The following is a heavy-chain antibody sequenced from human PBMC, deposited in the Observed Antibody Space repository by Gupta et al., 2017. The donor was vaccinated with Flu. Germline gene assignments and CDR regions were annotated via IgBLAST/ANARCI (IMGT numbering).Heavy chain of an antibody. D-gene: IGHD2-15*01. J-gene: IGHJ6*03. CDR2: IGDSGHIT. V-gene: IGHV3-23*01. Sequence: VRQAPGKGLEWVSSIGDSGHITYYLDSVRGRFTISRDNSKNILFLQMSSLGAEDTAVYYCVKGDTPLRANYYYYMDVWGNGTTVTVS. CDR3: VKGDTPLRANYYYYMDV.